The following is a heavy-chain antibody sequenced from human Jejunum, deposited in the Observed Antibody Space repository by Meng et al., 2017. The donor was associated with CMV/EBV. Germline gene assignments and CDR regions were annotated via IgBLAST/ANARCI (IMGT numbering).Heavy chain of an antibody. D-gene: IGHD6-6*01. CDR1: FASYA. CDR2: IYSGGRIT. Sequence: FASYAMISCRHAPGKGLACVSVIYSGGRITYYPDSVNGPFTISRDNSKNTLYLQMNSLRAEDTAVYYCAKGLYQPSYTSSSEYFQHWGQGTLVTVSS. J-gene: IGHJ1*01. CDR3: AKGLYQPSYTSSSEYFQH. V-gene: IGHV3-23*03.